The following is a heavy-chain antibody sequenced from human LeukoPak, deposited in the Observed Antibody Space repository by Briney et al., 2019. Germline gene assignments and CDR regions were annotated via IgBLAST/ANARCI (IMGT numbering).Heavy chain of an antibody. CDR3: GGLKSSGYIIAY. J-gene: IGHJ4*02. CDR2: IYSGGSS. CDR1: GFNVGINY. D-gene: IGHD3-22*01. Sequence: GGSLRLSCAASGFNVGINYMSWVRQAPGKGLEWVSVIYSGGSSYYTDSVKGRFTISRDSSKNALYLQMNSLRVEDTAVYYCGGLKSSGYIIAYWGQGTLVTVSS. V-gene: IGHV3-53*01.